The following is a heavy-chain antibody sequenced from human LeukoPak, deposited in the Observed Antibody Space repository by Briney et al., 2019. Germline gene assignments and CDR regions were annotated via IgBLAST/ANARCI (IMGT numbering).Heavy chain of an antibody. J-gene: IGHJ4*02. CDR2: ISWNSGSI. CDR3: AKASAMIVVVSKHFDY. D-gene: IGHD3-22*01. V-gene: IGHV3-9*01. Sequence: GGSLRLSCAASGFTFDDYAMHWVRQAPGKGLEWVSGISWNSGSIGYADSVKGRFTISRDNSKNTLYLQMNSLRAEDTAVYYCAKASAMIVVVSKHFDYWGQGTLVTVSS. CDR1: GFTFDDYA.